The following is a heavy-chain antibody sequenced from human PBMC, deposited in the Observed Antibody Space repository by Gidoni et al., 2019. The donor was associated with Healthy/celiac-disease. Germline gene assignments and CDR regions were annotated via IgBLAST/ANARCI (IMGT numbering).Heavy chain of an antibody. J-gene: IGHJ2*01. CDR3: SRALGGGWYFDL. CDR2: IWYDVSIK. Sequence: QVQLVESGGGVVQRGRSLRLSCAASGCTFSSYGMHWVRQAPGKGLEWVSFIWYDVSIKYYADSVKGRFTISRDNSKNTLYLQINSLRAEDTAVYYCSRALGGGWYFDLWGRGTLVTVSS. V-gene: IGHV3-33*01. CDR1: GCTFSSYG. D-gene: IGHD2-15*01.